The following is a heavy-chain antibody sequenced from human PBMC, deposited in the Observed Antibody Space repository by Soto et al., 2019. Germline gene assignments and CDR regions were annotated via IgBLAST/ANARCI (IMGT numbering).Heavy chain of an antibody. CDR2: INADYGNT. CDR1: TNYG. Sequence: TNYGITWVRQAPGQGLEWMGWINADYGNTNYEQKFQGRVTMTTDTSTNIAFFVLRSLRSDDTAVYYCARKSLSNFNWFDPWGQ. D-gene: IGHD4-4*01. J-gene: IGHJ5*02. CDR3: ARKSLSNFNWFDP. V-gene: IGHV1-18*04.